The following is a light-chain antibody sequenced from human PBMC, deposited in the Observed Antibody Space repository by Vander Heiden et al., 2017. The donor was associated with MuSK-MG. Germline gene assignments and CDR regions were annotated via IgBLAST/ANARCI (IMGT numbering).Light chain of an antibody. Sequence: QPVLTQPPSASGTPGQRVTISCSGSSPNIERNPVNWYQQFPGTAPKLLIYLNAQRPSGVPVRFSGSKSGASASLAISGLRSEDEGDYYCGAWDDSLDVPVIGGGTKLTVL. V-gene: IGLV1-44*01. CDR3: GAWDDSLDVPV. J-gene: IGLJ2*01. CDR2: LNA. CDR1: SPNIERNP.